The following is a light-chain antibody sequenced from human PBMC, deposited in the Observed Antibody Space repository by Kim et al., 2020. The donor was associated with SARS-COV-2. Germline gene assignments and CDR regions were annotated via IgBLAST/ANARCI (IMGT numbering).Light chain of an antibody. CDR2: AAS. J-gene: IGKJ1*01. CDR3: QKCDSAPWT. V-gene: IGKV1-27*01. CDR1: QDIRNY. Sequence: GERVTITCRASQDIRNYLAWFQLKPGKAPKLLIYAASALQPGVPSRFSGSGSGTDFTLTVTSLQPEDVATYYCQKCDSAPWTFGQGTKVDIK.